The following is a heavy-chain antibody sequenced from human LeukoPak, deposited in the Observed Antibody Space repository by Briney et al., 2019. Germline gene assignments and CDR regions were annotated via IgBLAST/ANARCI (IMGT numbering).Heavy chain of an antibody. CDR1: GFTFSSYG. CDR2: ISYDGSNK. J-gene: IGHJ4*02. D-gene: IGHD3-10*01. CDR3: AKGSIVRGVIGVDY. V-gene: IGHV3-30*18. Sequence: GGSLRLSCAASGFTFSSYGMHWVRRAPGKGLEWVAVISYDGSNKYYADSVKGRFTISRDNSKNTLYLQMNSLRAEDTAVYYCAKGSIVRGVIGVDYWGQGTLVTVSS.